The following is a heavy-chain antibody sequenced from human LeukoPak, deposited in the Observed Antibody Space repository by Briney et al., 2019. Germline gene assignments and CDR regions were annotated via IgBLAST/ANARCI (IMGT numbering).Heavy chain of an antibody. CDR2: IYSGGGT. CDR1: GFTVSSNY. Sequence: GGSLRLSCAASGFTVSSNYMNWVRQAPGKGLEWVSVIYSGGGTYYADSVKGRFTISRDNSKNTLYLQMNSLRAEDTAVYYCARMRSIAAAGRAGSFDYWGQGTLVTVSS. CDR3: ARMRSIAAAGRAGSFDY. V-gene: IGHV3-66*01. J-gene: IGHJ4*02. D-gene: IGHD6-13*01.